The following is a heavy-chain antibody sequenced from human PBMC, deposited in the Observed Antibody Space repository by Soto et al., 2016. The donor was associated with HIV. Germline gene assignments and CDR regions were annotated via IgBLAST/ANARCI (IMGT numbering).Heavy chain of an antibody. CDR1: GFSFSTYA. V-gene: IGHV3-23*01. J-gene: IGHJ4*02. Sequence: EVQLLESGGGLVQPGGSLRLSCAASGFSFSTYAMSWVRQAPGKGLEWVASISGSGSSTYYADSVKGRFTISRDNSKNTLYLQMKSLRADDTAVYYCTKDLPGWPVGARGRDYFDYWGQGTLVTASS. CDR2: ISGSGSST. D-gene: IGHD1-26*01. CDR3: TKDLPGWPVGARGRDYFDY.